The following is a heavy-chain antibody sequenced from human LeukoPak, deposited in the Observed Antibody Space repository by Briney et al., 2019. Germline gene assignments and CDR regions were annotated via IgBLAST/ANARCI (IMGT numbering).Heavy chain of an antibody. CDR2: FDPEHGET. Sequence: ASVKVSCKVSTYTLTELSIHWVRQAPGKGLEWMGGFDPEHGETIYAQKFQGRVIMTEDTSTDTAYMELSGLRSEDTAVYYCARENYRHSWEPHYLDYWGQGTLVTVSS. V-gene: IGHV1-24*01. CDR1: TYTLTELS. D-gene: IGHD1-26*01. CDR3: ARENYRHSWEPHYLDY. J-gene: IGHJ4*02.